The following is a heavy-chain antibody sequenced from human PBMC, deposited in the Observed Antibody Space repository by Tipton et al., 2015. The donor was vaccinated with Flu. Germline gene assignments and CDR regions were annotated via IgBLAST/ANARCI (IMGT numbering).Heavy chain of an antibody. CDR1: GGSISSGGYS. CDR3: ASSLSSSEGFGAFDI. Sequence: TLSLTCAVSGGSISSGGYSWSWIRQPPGKGLEWIGYIYHSGSTYYNPSLKSRVTISVDRSRNQFSLKLSSVTAADTAVYYCASSLSSSEGFGAFDIWGQGTMVTVSS. V-gene: IGHV4-30-2*01. D-gene: IGHD6-6*01. J-gene: IGHJ3*02. CDR2: IYHSGST.